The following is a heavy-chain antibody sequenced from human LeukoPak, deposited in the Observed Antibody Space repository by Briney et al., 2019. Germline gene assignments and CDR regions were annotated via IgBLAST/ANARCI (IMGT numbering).Heavy chain of an antibody. V-gene: IGHV1-69*13. CDR2: IIPIFGTA. J-gene: IGHJ6*02. CDR1: GDTFSSYA. CDR3: ARGPAQYYYDSMDV. Sequence: SVKVSCKASGDTFSSYAISWVRQAPGQGLEWMGGIIPIFGTANYAQKFQGRVTITADESTSTAYMELSSLRSEDTAVYYCARGPAQYYYDSMDVWGQGTTVTVSS. D-gene: IGHD3-22*01.